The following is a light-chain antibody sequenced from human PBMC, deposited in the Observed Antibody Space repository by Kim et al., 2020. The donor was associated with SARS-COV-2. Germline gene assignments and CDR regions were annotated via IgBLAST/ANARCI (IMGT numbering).Light chain of an antibody. CDR1: QSVSSN. J-gene: IGKJ1*01. V-gene: IGKV3-15*01. CDR2: HAS. CDR3: QQYNNWPRT. Sequence: EKVMTQSPATLSVSPGESATLSCGASQSVSSNLAWYQQKPGQAPRLLIYHASTKATDIPARFSGSGSGTEFTLTISSLQSEDFAVYYCQQYNNWPRTFGQGTKVDIK.